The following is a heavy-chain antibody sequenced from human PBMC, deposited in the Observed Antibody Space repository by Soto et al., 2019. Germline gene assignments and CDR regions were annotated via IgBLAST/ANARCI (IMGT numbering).Heavy chain of an antibody. J-gene: IGHJ5*02. V-gene: IGHV3-23*01. CDR1: RFTFSTSS. D-gene: IGHD3-22*01. CDR3: TKDQVEAYYDTSGSPGS. Sequence: WCPRLGCAACRFTFSTSSMSWVREAPGKGLDWVSTISGSGSGTYYAESVKGRFTISRDNSKNKLYLQMNSLRAEDTAVYFCTKDQVEAYYDTSGSPGSWGQGAMVTV. CDR2: ISGSGSGT.